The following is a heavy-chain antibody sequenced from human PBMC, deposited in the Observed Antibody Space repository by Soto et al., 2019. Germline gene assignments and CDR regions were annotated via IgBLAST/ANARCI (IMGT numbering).Heavy chain of an antibody. CDR3: ARAVYGGNLHDAFDI. CDR1: GFSITSGYF. Sequence: SETLSLTCAVSGFSITSGYFWGWIRQPPGKGLEWIGTIHHSGNTYYNPSLKSRVTISVDTSKNQFSLKLSSVTAADTAVYYCARAVYGGNLHDAFDIWGQGXMVTV. D-gene: IGHD4-17*01. V-gene: IGHV4-38-2*01. J-gene: IGHJ3*02. CDR2: IHHSGNT.